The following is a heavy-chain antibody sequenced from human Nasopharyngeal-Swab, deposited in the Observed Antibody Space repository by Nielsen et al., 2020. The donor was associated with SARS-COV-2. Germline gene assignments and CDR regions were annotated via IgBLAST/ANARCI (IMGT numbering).Heavy chain of an antibody. V-gene: IGHV4-4*02. Sequence: WIRQPPGKGLEGIGEIYHSGSTNYNPSLKSRVTISVDNSKNQFSPSLSSMTAADTAVYYCASLLTYYDFWSGYLNYYYMDVWGKGTTVTVSS. D-gene: IGHD3-3*01. CDR3: ASLLTYYDFWSGYLNYYYMDV. CDR2: IYHSGST. J-gene: IGHJ6*03.